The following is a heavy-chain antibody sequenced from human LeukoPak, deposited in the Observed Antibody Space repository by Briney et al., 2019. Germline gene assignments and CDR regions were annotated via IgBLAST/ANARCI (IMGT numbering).Heavy chain of an antibody. CDR1: GFTFSSYS. J-gene: IGHJ4*02. CDR3: ARALSYGWDYLDY. Sequence: GGSLRLSCAASGFTFSSYSMTWVRQAPGKGLEWVSSISSSSSYIYYADSVKGRFTVSRDNAKNSLYLQMNSLRAEDTAVYYCARALSYGWDYLDYWGQGTLVTVSS. CDR2: ISSSSSYI. D-gene: IGHD5-18*01. V-gene: IGHV3-21*01.